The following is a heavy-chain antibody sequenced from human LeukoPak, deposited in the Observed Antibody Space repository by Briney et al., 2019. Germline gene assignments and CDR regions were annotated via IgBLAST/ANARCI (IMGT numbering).Heavy chain of an antibody. CDR1: GGSIRGYY. Sequence: PSETLSLTCTVSGGSIRGYYWSWIRQPPGKGLEWIGYIYTSGSTNYNPSLKSRVTISVDTSKNQFSLKLSSVTAADTAVYYCARHSDNWGGPFDYWGQGTLVTVSS. V-gene: IGHV4-4*09. J-gene: IGHJ4*02. CDR2: IYTSGST. CDR3: ARHSDNWGGPFDY. D-gene: IGHD7-27*01.